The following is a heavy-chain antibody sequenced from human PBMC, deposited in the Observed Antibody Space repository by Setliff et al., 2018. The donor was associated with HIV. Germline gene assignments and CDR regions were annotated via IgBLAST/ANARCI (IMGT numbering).Heavy chain of an antibody. V-gene: IGHV3-74*01. J-gene: IGHJ4*02. CDR3: VRAPPNSEY. Sequence: PGGSLRLSCAGSGLNFNNYWMHWVRQAPGKGLVWVSHIKSDGSVIQYADSVKGRFTISRDNAKNTLYLQMNSLTAEDSAVYFCVRAPPNSEYWGRGTLVTVSS. CDR1: GLNFNNYW. CDR2: IKSDGSVI.